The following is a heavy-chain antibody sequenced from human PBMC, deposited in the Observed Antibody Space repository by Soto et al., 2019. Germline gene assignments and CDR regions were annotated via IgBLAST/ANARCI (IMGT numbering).Heavy chain of an antibody. D-gene: IGHD5-18*01. V-gene: IGHV1-69*06. CDR3: ARTPIGIQLWFPYYFDY. Sequence: QVQLVQSGAEVKKPGSSVKVSCKASGGTFSSYAISWVRQAPGQGLEWMGGIIPIFGTANYAQKFQGRVTITAAKSTSTAYMELSSLRSEDTAVYYWARTPIGIQLWFPYYFDYWGQGTLVTVSS. J-gene: IGHJ4*02. CDR2: IIPIFGTA. CDR1: GGTFSSYA.